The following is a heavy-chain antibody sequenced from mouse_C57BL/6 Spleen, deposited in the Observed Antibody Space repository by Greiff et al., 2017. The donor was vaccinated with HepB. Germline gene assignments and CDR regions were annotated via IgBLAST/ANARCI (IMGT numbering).Heavy chain of an antibody. CDR1: GFTFSNYW. CDR2: IRLKSDNYAT. J-gene: IGHJ2*01. V-gene: IGHV6-3*01. CDR3: TRSDYFDY. Sequence: EVQGVESGGGLVQPGGSMKLSCVASGFTFSNYWMNWVRQSPEKGLEWVAQIRLKSDNYATHYAESVKGRFTISRDDSKSSVYLQMNNLRAEDTGIYYCTRSDYFDYWGQGTTLTVSS.